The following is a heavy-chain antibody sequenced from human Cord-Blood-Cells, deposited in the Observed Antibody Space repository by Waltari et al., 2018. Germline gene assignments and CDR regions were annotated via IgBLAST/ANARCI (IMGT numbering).Heavy chain of an antibody. D-gene: IGHD3-3*01. V-gene: IGHV4-4*07. CDR3: ARDSAQYYDFWSGYYNNWFDP. CDR1: GGSISSYY. J-gene: IGHJ5*02. Sequence: QVQLQESGPGLVKPSETLSLTCTVSGGSISSYYWSWIRQPAGQGLEWIGRIYTRGSTNYNPTLKSRVTMSVDTSKNQFSLKLSSVTAADTAVYYCARDSAQYYDFWSGYYNNWFDPWGQGTLVTVSS. CDR2: IYTRGST.